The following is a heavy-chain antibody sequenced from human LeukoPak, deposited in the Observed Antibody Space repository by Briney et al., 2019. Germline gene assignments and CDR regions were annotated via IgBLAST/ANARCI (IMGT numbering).Heavy chain of an antibody. CDR1: GFTFSSYG. CDR2: IRYDGGNK. Sequence: GGSLRLSCAASGFTFSSYGMHWVRQAPGEGLEWVAFIRYDGGNKYYADSVKGRFTISRDNSKNTLYLQMNSLRAEDTAVYYCVPYCSSTSCYTGPWGQGTLVTVSS. V-gene: IGHV3-30*02. J-gene: IGHJ5*02. D-gene: IGHD2-2*02. CDR3: VPYCSSTSCYTGP.